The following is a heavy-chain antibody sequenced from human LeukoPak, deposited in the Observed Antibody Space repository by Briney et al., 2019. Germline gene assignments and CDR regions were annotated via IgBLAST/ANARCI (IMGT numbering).Heavy chain of an antibody. CDR3: ARTSTRDGYRYFDY. Sequence: SGGSLRLSCAASGFTFSSYWMSWVRQAPGKGLEWVANIKQDGSEKYYVDSVKGRLTISRDNAKNSLYLQMNSLRAEDTAVYYCARTSTRDGYRYFDYWGQGTLVTVSS. CDR1: GFTFSSYW. D-gene: IGHD5-24*01. J-gene: IGHJ4*02. V-gene: IGHV3-7*04. CDR2: IKQDGSEK.